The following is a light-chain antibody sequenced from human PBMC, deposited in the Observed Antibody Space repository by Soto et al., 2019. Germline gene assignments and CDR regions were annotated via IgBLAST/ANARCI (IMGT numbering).Light chain of an antibody. Sequence: DIQMTQSPSSLSASVGDRVTITCRASQSISSFLNWYHQKPGKVPKLLIYAASTLQSGVPSRFSGSGSATDFTLAISRLQPEDFATYYCQQTYSTWTFGQGTKVEIK. J-gene: IGKJ1*01. CDR3: QQTYSTWT. V-gene: IGKV1-39*01. CDR2: AAS. CDR1: QSISSF.